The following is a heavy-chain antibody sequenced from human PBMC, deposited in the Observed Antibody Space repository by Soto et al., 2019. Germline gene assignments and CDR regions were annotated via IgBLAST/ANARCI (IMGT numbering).Heavy chain of an antibody. D-gene: IGHD2-2*01. CDR2: IIPIFGTA. Sequence: GASVKVSCKASGGTFSSYAISWVRQAPGQGLEWMGGIIPIFGTANYAQKFQGRVTITADESTSTAYMELSSLRSEDTAVYYCARNAGYCISTSSLRGRYCFHPWGQGTLVTVPQ. J-gene: IGHJ5*02. CDR3: ARNAGYCISTSSLRGRYCFHP. V-gene: IGHV1-69*13. CDR1: GGTFSSYA.